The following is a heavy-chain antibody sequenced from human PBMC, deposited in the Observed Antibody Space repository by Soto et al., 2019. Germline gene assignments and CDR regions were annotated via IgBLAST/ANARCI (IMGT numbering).Heavy chain of an antibody. CDR1: GGTFSSYT. CDR2: IIPILGIA. D-gene: IGHD2-2*01. J-gene: IGHJ3*02. CDR3: ARQIYCSSTSCQDAFDI. Sequence: SVKVSCKASGGTFSSYTISWVRQAPGQGLEWMGRIIPILGIANYAQKFQGRVTITADKSTSTAYMELSSLRSEDTAVYYCARQIYCSSTSCQDAFDIWGQGTMVTVSS. V-gene: IGHV1-69*02.